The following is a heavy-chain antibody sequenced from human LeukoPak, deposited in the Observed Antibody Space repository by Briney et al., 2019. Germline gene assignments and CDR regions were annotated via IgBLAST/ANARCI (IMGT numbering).Heavy chain of an antibody. CDR1: GGSFSGYY. CDR3: ARGGSGWDYYYYGMDV. V-gene: IGHV4-34*01. J-gene: IGHJ6*02. D-gene: IGHD6-19*01. CDR2: INHSGST. Sequence: SETLSLTCAVYGGSFSGYYWSWIRQPPGKGLEWIGEINHSGSTNYSPSLKSRVTISVDTSKNQFSLKLSSVTAADTAVYYCARGGSGWDYYYYGMDVWGQGTTVTVSS.